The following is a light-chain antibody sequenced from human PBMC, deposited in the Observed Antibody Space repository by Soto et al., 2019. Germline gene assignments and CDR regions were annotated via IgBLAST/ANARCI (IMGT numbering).Light chain of an antibody. CDR2: DVS. CDR3: SSHTCSSTSYV. Sequence: SVVTQLSTESRAPVRRTSSSGTGKISDVGGYNYDSWYQQHPGKAPKLMIYDVSNRPSGVSNRFSGSKSANTASLTISGPQAEDESDYYCSSHTCSSTSYVFGTGTKVTVL. J-gene: IGLJ1*01. CDR1: ISDVGGYNY. V-gene: IGLV2-14*01.